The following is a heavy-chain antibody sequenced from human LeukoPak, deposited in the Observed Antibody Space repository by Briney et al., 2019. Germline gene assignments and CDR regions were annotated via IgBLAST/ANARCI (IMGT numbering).Heavy chain of an antibody. CDR1: GFTFSSYA. Sequence: GGSLRLSCAASGFTFSSYAMHWVRQAPGKGLEWVAVISYDGSNKYYADSVKGRFTISRDNSKNTLYLQMNSLRAEDTAVYYCASGSSVLRFLEWSYPTPLLDYWGQGTLVTVSS. CDR3: ASGSSVLRFLEWSYPTPLLDY. V-gene: IGHV3-30*04. D-gene: IGHD3-3*01. J-gene: IGHJ4*02. CDR2: ISYDGSNK.